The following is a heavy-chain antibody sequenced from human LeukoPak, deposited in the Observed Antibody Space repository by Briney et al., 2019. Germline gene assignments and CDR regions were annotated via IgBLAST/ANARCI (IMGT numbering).Heavy chain of an antibody. D-gene: IGHD3-10*01. CDR2: IYYSGST. Sequence: SETLSLTCTVSGGSISSSSYYWGWIRQPPGKGLEWIGSIYYSGSTYYNPSLTSRVTISVDTSKNQFSLALSSVTAADTAVYYCARQYWRFGTNYFDYWGPGTLVTVSS. V-gene: IGHV4-39*01. CDR1: GGSISSSSYY. CDR3: ARQYWRFGTNYFDY. J-gene: IGHJ4*02.